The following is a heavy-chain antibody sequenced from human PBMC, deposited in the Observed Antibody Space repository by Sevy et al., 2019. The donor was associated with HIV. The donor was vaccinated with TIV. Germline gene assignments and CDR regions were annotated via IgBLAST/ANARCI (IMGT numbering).Heavy chain of an antibody. CDR3: AREGYSYGYTYYYYYGMDV. CDR2: IYHSGST. Sequence: SETLSLTCTVSGYSISSGYYWGWIRQPPGKGLEWIGSIYHSGSTYYNPSLKSRVTISVDTSKNQFSLKLSSVTAADTAVYYCAREGYSYGYTYYYYYGMDVWGQGTTVTVSS. V-gene: IGHV4-38-2*02. CDR1: GYSISSGYY. D-gene: IGHD5-18*01. J-gene: IGHJ6*02.